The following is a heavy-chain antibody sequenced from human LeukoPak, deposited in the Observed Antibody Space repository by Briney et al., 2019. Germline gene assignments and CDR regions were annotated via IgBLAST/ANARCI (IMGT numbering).Heavy chain of an antibody. J-gene: IGHJ4*02. Sequence: ASVKVSCKASGYTFTSYGISWVRQAPGQGLEWMGWISAYNGNTNYAQKLQGRVTMTTDTSTSTAYMELRSLRSDDTAVYYCARWYCSSTSCYTEFDYWGQGTLVTVSS. D-gene: IGHD2-2*02. CDR1: GYTFTSYG. CDR3: ARWYCSSTSCYTEFDY. V-gene: IGHV1-18*01. CDR2: ISAYNGNT.